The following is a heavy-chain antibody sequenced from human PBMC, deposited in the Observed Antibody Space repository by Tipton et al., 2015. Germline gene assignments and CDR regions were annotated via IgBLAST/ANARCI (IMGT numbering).Heavy chain of an antibody. CDR2: ISASGGRT. CDR1: GFSLRNYV. V-gene: IGHV3-23*01. J-gene: IGHJ4*02. D-gene: IGHD6-19*01. CDR3: AKEGHSSGSYTSRGTYFDY. Sequence: GSLRLSCAASGFSLRNYVMAWVRQAPGKGLEWVSGISASGGRTYYADSVRGRFTISRDNSKSTLYLQMDSLRAEDTAVYYCAKEGHSSGSYTSRGTYFDYWGQGTLVTVSS.